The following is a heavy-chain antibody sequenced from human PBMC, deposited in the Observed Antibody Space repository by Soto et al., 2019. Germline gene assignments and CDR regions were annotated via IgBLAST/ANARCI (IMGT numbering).Heavy chain of an antibody. CDR2: INVYNGNT. Sequence: QVQLVQSGGEVKKPGASVKVSCKASGYTFTNYGISWVRQAPGQGLEWMGWINVYNGNTKYAQKVQGRVTMTTDTSKRTAYMELRSLRSDDTAVYYCARGVGSGSDYNQYNWFDPWGQGTLVTVSS. J-gene: IGHJ5*02. CDR3: ARGVGSGSDYNQYNWFDP. D-gene: IGHD3-10*01. CDR1: GYTFTNYG. V-gene: IGHV1-18*01.